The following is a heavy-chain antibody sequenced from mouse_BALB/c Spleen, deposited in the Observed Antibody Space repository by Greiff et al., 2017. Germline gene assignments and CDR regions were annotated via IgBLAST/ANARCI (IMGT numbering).Heavy chain of an antibody. CDR3: ARSGYGYDRGFAY. CDR1: GFSLTSYG. V-gene: IGHV2-2*02. J-gene: IGHJ3*01. CDR2: IWSGGST. D-gene: IGHD2-2*01. Sequence: QVQLQQSGPGLVQPSQSLSITCTVSGFSLTSYGVHWVRQSPGKGLEWLGVIWSGGSTDYNAAFISRLSISKDKSKSQVFFKMNSLQANDTAIYYCARSGYGYDRGFAYWGQGTLVTVSA.